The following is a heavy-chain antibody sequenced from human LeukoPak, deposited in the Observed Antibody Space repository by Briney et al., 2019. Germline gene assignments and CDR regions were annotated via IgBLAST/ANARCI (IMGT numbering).Heavy chain of an antibody. CDR1: GYTFTGYY. D-gene: IGHD5-18*01. CDR3: ARVDFSPTVEDTAMVLDY. J-gene: IGHJ4*02. V-gene: IGHV1-2*02. CDR2: INPNSGGT. Sequence: ASVKVSCKASGYTFTGYYMHWVRQAPGQGLEWMGWINPNSGGTNYAQKFQGRVTMTRDTSISTAYMELSRLRSDDTAVYYCARVDFSPTVEDTAMVLDYWGQGTLVTVSS.